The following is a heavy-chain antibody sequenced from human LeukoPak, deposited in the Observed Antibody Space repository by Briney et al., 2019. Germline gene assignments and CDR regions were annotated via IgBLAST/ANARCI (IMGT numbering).Heavy chain of an antibody. CDR2: ISGRGGST. V-gene: IGHV3-23*01. J-gene: IGHJ4*02. CDR1: GFTFSSYA. D-gene: IGHD3-10*01. CDR3: AEYGSGSYLDYFDY. Sequence: GSLRLSCAASGFTFSSYAMSWVRQAPGKGLEWVSAISGRGGSTYYADSVKGRFTISRDNSKNTLYLQMNSLRAEDTAVYYCAEYGSGSYLDYFDYWGQGTLVTVSS.